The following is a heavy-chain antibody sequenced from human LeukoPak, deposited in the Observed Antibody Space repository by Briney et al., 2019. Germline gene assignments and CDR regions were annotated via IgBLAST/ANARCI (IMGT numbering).Heavy chain of an antibody. D-gene: IGHD3-16*02. Sequence: ASVKVSCKASGYTFTSYYMHWVRQAPGQGLEWMGIINPSGGSTSYAQKFQGRVTMTRDTSTSTVYMELSSLRSEDTAVYYCARGGGIMITFGGVIDSMLDYWGQGTLVTVSS. CDR3: ARGGGIMITFGGVIDSMLDY. CDR2: INPSGGST. J-gene: IGHJ4*02. CDR1: GYTFTSYY. V-gene: IGHV1-46*01.